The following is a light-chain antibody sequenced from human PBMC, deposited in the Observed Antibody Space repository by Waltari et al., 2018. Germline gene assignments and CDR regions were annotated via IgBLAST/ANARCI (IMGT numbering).Light chain of an antibody. Sequence: QSALTQPASVSGSPGQSITISCTGTSSDVGGYNSVPWYQHHPGKAPKLMIYEVSNRPSGVSNRFSGSKSGNTASLTISGLQPDDEADYYCNSYTSSITRVFGTGTKVTVL. CDR3: NSYTSSITRV. CDR1: SSDVGGYNS. V-gene: IGLV2-14*01. CDR2: EVS. J-gene: IGLJ1*01.